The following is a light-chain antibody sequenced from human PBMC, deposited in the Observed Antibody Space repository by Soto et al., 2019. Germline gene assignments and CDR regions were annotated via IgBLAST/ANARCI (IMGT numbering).Light chain of an antibody. CDR3: QQSDSSPLT. CDR2: GAY. Sequence: EIVLTQSPGTLSLSSGERATLSCRASQSVRSNYLAWYQQKPGQAPRLLIYGAYSRATGIPDRFGGSGSGTDFTLTISRLEPKDFAVYYCQQSDSSPLTFGGGTKVEIK. J-gene: IGKJ4*01. CDR1: QSVRSNY. V-gene: IGKV3-20*01.